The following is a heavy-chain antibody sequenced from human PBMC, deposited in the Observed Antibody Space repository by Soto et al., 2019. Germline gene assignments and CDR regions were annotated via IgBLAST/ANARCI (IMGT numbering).Heavy chain of an antibody. CDR3: ARVTSNPNFDY. CDR1: GFTFSDYY. J-gene: IGHJ4*02. CDR2: ITISSSYT. V-gene: IGHV3-11*06. Sequence: PGGSLRLSYAVPGFTFSDYYMGWGRQSPGKGLEWMSYITISSSYTNYADSVKGRFTISRDNAKNSLYMQMDSLRAEDTAVYYCARVTSNPNFDYWGQGTLVTVSS.